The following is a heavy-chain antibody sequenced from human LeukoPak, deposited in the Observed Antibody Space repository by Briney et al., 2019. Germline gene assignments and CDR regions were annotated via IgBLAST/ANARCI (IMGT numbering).Heavy chain of an antibody. CDR1: GGSISSYY. CDR2: IYYSGST. D-gene: IGHD6-13*01. V-gene: IGHV4-59*08. CDR3: ARMGGIAARPYYFDY. J-gene: IGHJ4*02. Sequence: SETLSLTCTVSGGSISSYYWSWIRQPPGKGLEWIGYIYYSGSTNYNPSLKSRVTMSVDTSKNQFSLKLSSVTAADTAVYYCARMGGIAARPYYFDYWGQGTLVTVSS.